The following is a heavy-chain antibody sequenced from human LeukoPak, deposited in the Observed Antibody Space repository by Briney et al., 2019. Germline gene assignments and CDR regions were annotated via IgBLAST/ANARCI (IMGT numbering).Heavy chain of an antibody. Sequence: SQTLSLTCAISGDNVSSNSLAWNWIRQSPSRGLEWLGRTYYRSNWYTDYAVSVKGRITVNPDTSKNQFSLQLNSVTPEDTAVYYCARGGGYCTTTTCYSAWFGPWGQGTLVTLSS. CDR1: GDNVSSNSLA. D-gene: IGHD2-2*01. CDR2: TYYRSNWYT. J-gene: IGHJ5*02. CDR3: ARGGGYCTTTTCYSAWFGP. V-gene: IGHV6-1*01.